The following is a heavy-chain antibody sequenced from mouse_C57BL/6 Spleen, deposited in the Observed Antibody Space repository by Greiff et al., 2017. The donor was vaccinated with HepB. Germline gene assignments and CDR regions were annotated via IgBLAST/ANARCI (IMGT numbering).Heavy chain of an antibody. CDR2: IYPRSGNT. J-gene: IGHJ1*03. V-gene: IGHV1-81*01. CDR3: ARKGVTTVSRGWYFDV. CDR1: GYTFTSYG. Sequence: VQGVESGAELARPGASVKLSCKASGYTFTSYGISWVKQRTGQGLEWIGEIYPRSGNTYYNEKFKGKATLTADKSSSTAYMELRSLTSEDSAVYFCARKGVTTVSRGWYFDVWGTGTTVTVSS. D-gene: IGHD1-1*01.